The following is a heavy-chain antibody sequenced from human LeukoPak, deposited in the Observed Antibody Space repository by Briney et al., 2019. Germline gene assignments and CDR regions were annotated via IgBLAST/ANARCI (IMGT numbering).Heavy chain of an antibody. CDR1: GGSFSGYY. J-gene: IGHJ6*02. Sequence: PSETLSLTCAVYGGSFSGYYWSWIRQPPGKGLEWIGETNHSGSTNYNPSLKSRVTISVDTSKNQFSLKLSSVTAADTAVYYCARLPPRYYGSGSYRSYYYGMDVWGQGTTVTVSS. CDR2: TNHSGST. V-gene: IGHV4-34*01. CDR3: ARLPPRYYGSGSYRSYYYGMDV. D-gene: IGHD3-10*01.